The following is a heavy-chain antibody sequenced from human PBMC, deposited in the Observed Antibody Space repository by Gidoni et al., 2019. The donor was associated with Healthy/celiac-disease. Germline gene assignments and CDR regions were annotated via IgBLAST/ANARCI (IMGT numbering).Heavy chain of an antibody. J-gene: IGHJ4*02. V-gene: IGHV3-23*01. CDR2: ISCSCGST. CDR3: AKDLMGFDY. Sequence: EVQLLESGGGMGKPGGSLRPSWAASGFTFGSYAMSWVRQAPGKGLEWVSAISCSCGSTYYADSVKVRFTISRDNSKNTLYLQMNSLRSEDTAVYYCAKDLMGFDYWGQGTLVTVSS. CDR1: GFTFGSYA.